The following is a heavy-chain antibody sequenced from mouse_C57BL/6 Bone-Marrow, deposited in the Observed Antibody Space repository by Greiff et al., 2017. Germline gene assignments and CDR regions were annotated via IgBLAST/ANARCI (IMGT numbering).Heavy chain of an antibody. CDR1: GYTFTSYW. V-gene: IGHV1-69*01. Sequence: QVQLKQPGAELVMPGASVKLSCKASGYTFTSYWMHWVKQRPGQGLEWIGEIDPSDSYTNYNQKFKGKSTLTVDKSSSTAYMQLSSLTSEDSAVYYCARDGSSYNYAMDYWGQGTSVTVSS. CDR3: ARDGSSYNYAMDY. D-gene: IGHD1-1*01. CDR2: IDPSDSYT. J-gene: IGHJ4*01.